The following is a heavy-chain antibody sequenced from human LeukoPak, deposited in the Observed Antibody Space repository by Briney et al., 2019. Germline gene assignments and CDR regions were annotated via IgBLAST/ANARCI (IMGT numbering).Heavy chain of an antibody. J-gene: IGHJ4*02. Sequence: GGSLRLSCAASGFTFSNAWMNWVRQAPGKGLEWVGRIKSKTDGGTTDYAAPVKGRFTISRDDSKNTLYLQMNSLKTEDTAVYYCTTDGPDYYDSSGYIGGYFDYWGQGTLVTVSS. CDR1: GFTFSNAW. CDR3: TTDGPDYYDSSGYIGGYFDY. CDR2: IKSKTDGGTT. D-gene: IGHD3-22*01. V-gene: IGHV3-15*07.